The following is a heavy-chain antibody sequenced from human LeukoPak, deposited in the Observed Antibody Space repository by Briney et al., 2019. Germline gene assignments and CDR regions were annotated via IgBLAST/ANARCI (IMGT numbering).Heavy chain of an antibody. Sequence: SETLSLTCAVSGYSISSGFYWGWIRQPSGKGLEWIGSIYHSGSTYYNPSLKSRVTISVDTSKNQFSLKLTYVTAADTAVYYCGRSTIFGVIIIQFDPWGQGTLVTVSS. CDR3: GRSTIFGVIIIQFDP. J-gene: IGHJ5*02. V-gene: IGHV4-38-2*01. CDR1: GYSISSGFY. D-gene: IGHD3-3*01. CDR2: IYHSGST.